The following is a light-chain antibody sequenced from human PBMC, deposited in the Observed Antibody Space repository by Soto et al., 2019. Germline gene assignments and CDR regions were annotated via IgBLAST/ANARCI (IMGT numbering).Light chain of an antibody. CDR3: QQRSNWGIT. CDR2: DAS. CDR1: QSVSSY. Sequence: EIVLAQSPATLSLSPGERATLSCRASQSVSSYLAWYQQKPGQAPRLLIYDASKRATGIPARFSGSGSGPDFTLIISSLEPEDLAVYYCQQRSNWGITFGQGTRLEIK. V-gene: IGKV3-11*01. J-gene: IGKJ5*01.